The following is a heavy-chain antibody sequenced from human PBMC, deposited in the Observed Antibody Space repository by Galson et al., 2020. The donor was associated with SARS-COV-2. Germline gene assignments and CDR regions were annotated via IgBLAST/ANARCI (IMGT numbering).Heavy chain of an antibody. V-gene: IGHV1-2*02. J-gene: IGHJ6*02. CDR1: GYTFTDYY. D-gene: IGHD3-9*01. Sequence: ASVKVSCKASGYTFTDYYIHWVRQAPGQGLECMGWINPKSGGTNDAQKFEGRLTMTRDTSITTAYMELSRRRADETAVYYCARLRYYDVLTGYSGEVWGQGTMGTGSS. CDR2: INPKSGGT. CDR3: ARLRYYDVLTGYSGEV.